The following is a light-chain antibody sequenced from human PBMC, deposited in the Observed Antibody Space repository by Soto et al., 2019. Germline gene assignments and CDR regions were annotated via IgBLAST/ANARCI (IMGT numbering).Light chain of an antibody. CDR2: EVI. CDR3: SSYTRSSISV. J-gene: IGLJ1*01. Sequence: QSALTQPASVSGSPGQSVTISCTGTSSDVGGYDYVSWYQQHPGKAPTLFIYEVINRPSGVSFRFSGSKSGNTASLTISGLQAEDEAEYYCSSYTRSSISVFGTGTKLTVL. V-gene: IGLV2-14*01. CDR1: SSDVGGYDY.